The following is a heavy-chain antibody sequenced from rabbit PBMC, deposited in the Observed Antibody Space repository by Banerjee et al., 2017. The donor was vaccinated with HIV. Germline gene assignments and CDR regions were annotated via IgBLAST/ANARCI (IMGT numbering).Heavy chain of an antibody. Sequence: QEQLEESGGDLVKPEGSLTLTCTASGFTISSSYWICWVRQAPGKGLEWIACIYTGDGNTHYASWAKGRFTISKTSSTVDLKMTSLTVADTATYFCARGGGGYAGYGHGDDAFDPWGPGTLVTVS. D-gene: IGHD7-1*01. CDR3: ARGGGGYAGYGHGDDAFDP. CDR1: GFTISSSYW. CDR2: IYTGDGNT. V-gene: IGHV1S45*01. J-gene: IGHJ2*01.